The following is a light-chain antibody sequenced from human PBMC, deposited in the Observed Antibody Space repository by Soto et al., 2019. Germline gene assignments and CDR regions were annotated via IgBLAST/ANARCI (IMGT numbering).Light chain of an antibody. CDR3: QQYNSYSRT. V-gene: IGKV3-20*01. CDR1: QSVTSNF. CDR2: GAS. J-gene: IGKJ1*01. Sequence: EIVLTQSPVTLSLSPGERATLSCRASQSVTSNFLAWYRQKPGQAPRLLIYGASSRATGIPDRFSGSGSGTEFTLTISSLQPDDFATYYCQQYNSYSRTFGQGTKVDIK.